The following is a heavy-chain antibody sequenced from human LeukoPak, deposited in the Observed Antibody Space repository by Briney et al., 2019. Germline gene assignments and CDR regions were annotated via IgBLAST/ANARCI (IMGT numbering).Heavy chain of an antibody. CDR1: GYSFTSYY. CDR3: ARDHLEESSGYYWAAFDI. V-gene: IGHV1-46*01. J-gene: IGHJ3*02. Sequence: ASVKVSCKASGYSFTSYYMHWVRQAPGQGLEWMGIMSPSGGSTNYAQKFQGRVTMTRDMSTSTVYMELSSLRSEDTAVYYCARDHLEESSGYYWAAFDIWGQGTMVTVSS. D-gene: IGHD3-22*01. CDR2: MSPSGGST.